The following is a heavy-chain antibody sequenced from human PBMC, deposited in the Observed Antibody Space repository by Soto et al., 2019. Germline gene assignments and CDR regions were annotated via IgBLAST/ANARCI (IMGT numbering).Heavy chain of an antibody. CDR3: ASRYCSGGSCDGWYFDL. Sequence: PGESLKISCKGSGYSFTSYWIGWVRQMPGKGLEWMGIIYPGDSDTRYSPSFQGQVTISADKSISTAYLQWSSLKASDTAMYYCASRYCSGGSCDGWYFDLWSRGTLVTVSS. CDR2: IYPGDSDT. V-gene: IGHV5-51*01. D-gene: IGHD2-15*01. CDR1: GYSFTSYW. J-gene: IGHJ2*01.